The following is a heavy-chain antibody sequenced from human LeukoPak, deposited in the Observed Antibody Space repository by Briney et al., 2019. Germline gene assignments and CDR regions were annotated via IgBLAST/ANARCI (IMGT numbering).Heavy chain of an antibody. CDR2: ISGSGGST. CDR1: GFTFSNYA. J-gene: IGHJ4*02. V-gene: IGHV3-23*01. Sequence: GGSLRLSCAASGFTFSNYAMNWVRQAPGKGLEWVSAISGSGGSTYYADSVKGRFTISRGNSKNTLYLQMNSLRAEDTAVYYCAKRDFDDYFDYWGQGTLVTVSS. CDR3: AKRDFDDYFDY. D-gene: IGHD3-9*01.